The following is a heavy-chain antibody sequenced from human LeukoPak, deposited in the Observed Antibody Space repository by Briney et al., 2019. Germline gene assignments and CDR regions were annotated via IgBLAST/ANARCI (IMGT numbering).Heavy chain of an antibody. CDR2: FDPEDGET. D-gene: IGHD6-13*01. CDR1: GYTLTELS. Sequence: GVSVKVSCKVSGYTLTELSMHWVRQAPGKGLEWMGGFDPEDGETIYAQKFQGRVTMTEDTSTDTAYMELSSLRSEDTAVYYCATPRSSSWYQATYYFDYWGQGTLVTVSS. CDR3: ATPRSSSWYQATYYFDY. J-gene: IGHJ4*02. V-gene: IGHV1-24*01.